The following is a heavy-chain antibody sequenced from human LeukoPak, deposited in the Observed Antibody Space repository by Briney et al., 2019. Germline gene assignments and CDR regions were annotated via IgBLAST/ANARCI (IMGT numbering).Heavy chain of an antibody. CDR1: GFTFSSYW. CDR2: IKQDGSEK. D-gene: IGHD5-24*01. CDR3: AKDRGRGMPTNFDY. V-gene: IGHV3-7*01. J-gene: IGHJ4*02. Sequence: GGSLRLSCAASGFTFSSYWMSWVRQAPGKGLEWVANIKQDGSEKYYVDSVKGRFTISRDNAKNSLYLQMNSLRTEDTAVYYCAKDRGRGMPTNFDYWGQGTLVTVSS.